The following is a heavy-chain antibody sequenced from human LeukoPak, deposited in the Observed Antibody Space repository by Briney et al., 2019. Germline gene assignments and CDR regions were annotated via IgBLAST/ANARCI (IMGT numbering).Heavy chain of an antibody. D-gene: IGHD2-2*01. CDR2: IHSGGNT. V-gene: IGHV3-53*01. J-gene: IGHJ4*02. CDR3: ARGDIVVVPTAVGSWDY. CDR1: GFTVSSNY. Sequence: PGGSLRLSCAASGFTVSSNYMSWVRQAPAKGLEWVSVIHSGGNTFYADSVKGRFTISRDNSKNTLYLQMNSLRAEDTAVYYCARGDIVVVPTAVGSWDYWGQGTLVTVSS.